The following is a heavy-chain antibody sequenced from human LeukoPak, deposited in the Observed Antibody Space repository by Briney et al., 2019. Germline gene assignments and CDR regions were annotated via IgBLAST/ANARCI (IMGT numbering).Heavy chain of an antibody. V-gene: IGHV1-18*01. CDR3: ARDERSSCRGDSCYYFDY. CDR1: GYTLTSYG. J-gene: IGHJ4*02. Sequence: ASVQVSCKASGYTLTSYGISWVRQPPGQGLAWMAWINGYNGNTNCAQKFQGRVTMTTDTSTSTAYMEVRSLRSDDTAVYYCARDERSSCRGDSCYYFDYWGQGTLVTVSP. CDR2: INGYNGNT. D-gene: IGHD2-15*01.